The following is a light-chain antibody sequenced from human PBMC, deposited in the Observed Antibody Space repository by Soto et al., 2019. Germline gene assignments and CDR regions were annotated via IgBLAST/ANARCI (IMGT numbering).Light chain of an antibody. CDR1: SSNIGAGYE. CDR3: QSYDSSLSAWV. J-gene: IGLJ3*02. Sequence: QSVLTQAPSVSGAPGQRVTISCTGASSNIGAGYEVHWYQHLPGTAPKLPIFRNSNRPSGVPDRFSGSKSGTSGSLAITGLQAEDEADYYCQSYDSSLSAWVFGGGTKLTVL. CDR2: RNS. V-gene: IGLV1-40*01.